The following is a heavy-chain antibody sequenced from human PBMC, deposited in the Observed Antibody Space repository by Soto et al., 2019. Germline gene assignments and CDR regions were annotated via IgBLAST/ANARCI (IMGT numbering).Heavy chain of an antibody. CDR2: INAGNGNT. J-gene: IGHJ5*02. CDR1: GYTFTSYA. V-gene: IGHV1-3*01. CDR3: ARDPNGCSSTSCPSQNWFDP. D-gene: IGHD2-2*01. Sequence: GASVKVSCKASGYTFTSYAMHWVRQAPGQRLEWMGWINAGNGNTKYSQKFQGRVTITRDTSASTAYMELSSLRSEDTAVYYCARDPNGCSSTSCPSQNWFDPWGQGTLVTVAS.